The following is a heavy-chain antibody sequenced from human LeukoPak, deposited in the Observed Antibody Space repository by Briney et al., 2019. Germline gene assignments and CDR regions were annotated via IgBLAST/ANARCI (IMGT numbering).Heavy chain of an antibody. CDR2: ISSSSSYI. D-gene: IGHD1-26*01. V-gene: IGHV3-21*01. Sequence: GGSLRLSCAASGFTFSSYSMNWVRRAPGKGLEWVSSISSSSSYIYYADSVKGRFTISRDNAKNSLYLQMNSLRAEDTAVYYCARDVGRYNWFDPWGQGTLVTVSS. J-gene: IGHJ5*02. CDR1: GFTFSSYS. CDR3: ARDVGRYNWFDP.